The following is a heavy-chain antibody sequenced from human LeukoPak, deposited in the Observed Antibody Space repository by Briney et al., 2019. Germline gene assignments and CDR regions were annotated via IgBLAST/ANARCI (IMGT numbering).Heavy chain of an antibody. CDR1: GFSFGSYP. D-gene: IGHD2-21*01. CDR3: ARGSSYSN. J-gene: IGHJ4*02. V-gene: IGHV3-53*01. CDR2: IYSGGST. Sequence: GGSLRLSCVVSGFSFGSYPMSWVRQAPGKGLEWVSVIYSGGSTYYADSVKGRFTISRDNSKNTLYLQMNSLRAEDTAVYYCARGSSYSNWGQGTLVTVSS.